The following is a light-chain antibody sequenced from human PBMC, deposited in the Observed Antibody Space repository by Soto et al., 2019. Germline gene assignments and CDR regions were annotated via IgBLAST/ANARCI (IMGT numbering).Light chain of an antibody. J-gene: IGKJ2*01. CDR1: QSVSSGY. V-gene: IGKV3-20*01. CDR3: QQYGISPNT. Sequence: DIVLTQSPGTLSLSPGERATLSCSASQSVSSGYLAWYQLKPGQAPRLLIYGASTSATGIPDRFSGSGSGTDFTLTISRLEPEDFAVYYCQQYGISPNTFGQRTKLDIK. CDR2: GAS.